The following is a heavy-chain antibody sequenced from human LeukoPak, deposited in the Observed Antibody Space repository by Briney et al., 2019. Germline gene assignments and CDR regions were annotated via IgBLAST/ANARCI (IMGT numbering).Heavy chain of an antibody. CDR3: AKDRRCSGGSCSSFWFDP. V-gene: IGHV3-23*01. Sequence: GGSLRLSCAASGFTFSSYAMSWVRQAPGKGLEWVSAISGSGGSTYYADSVKGRFTISRDNSKNTLYLQMNSLRAEDTAVYYCAKDRRCSGGSCSSFWFDPWGQGTLVTVSS. CDR1: GFTFSSYA. J-gene: IGHJ5*02. CDR2: ISGSGGST. D-gene: IGHD2-15*01.